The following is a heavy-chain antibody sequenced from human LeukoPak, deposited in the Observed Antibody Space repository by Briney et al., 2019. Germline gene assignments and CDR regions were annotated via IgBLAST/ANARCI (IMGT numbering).Heavy chain of an antibody. CDR1: GGPFSGYY. J-gene: IGHJ4*02. V-gene: IGHV4-34*01. Sequence: SETLSLTCAVYGGPFSGYYWTWIRQPPGKGLEWIGEINQGGTTNYNPSLRSRVTILIDTSRNQFSLKLSSVTAADTAVYYCARELTYADYWGQGTLVTVSS. CDR2: INQGGTT. CDR3: ARELTYADY. D-gene: IGHD1-26*01.